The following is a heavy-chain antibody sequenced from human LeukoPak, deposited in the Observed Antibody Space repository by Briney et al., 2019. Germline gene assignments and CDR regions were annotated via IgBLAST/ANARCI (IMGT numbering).Heavy chain of an antibody. V-gene: IGHV4-59*05. CDR3: ARLEQELDVIDS. Sequence: GSLRLSCAASGFTLSSYEMNWVRQAPGKGLEWIGSMSYSGRTYDNVSLKSRITISLDTSKNQFSLRLSSVTATDTAVYYCARLEQELDVIDSWGQGTLVTVSS. CDR2: MSYSGRT. CDR1: GFTLSSYE. D-gene: IGHD6-13*01. J-gene: IGHJ4*02.